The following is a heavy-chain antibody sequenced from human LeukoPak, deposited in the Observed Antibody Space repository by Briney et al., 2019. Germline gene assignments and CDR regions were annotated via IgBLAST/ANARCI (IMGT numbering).Heavy chain of an antibody. CDR3: ARGQHSSAYYLPN. V-gene: IGHV1-69*05. J-gene: IGHJ4*02. CDR2: IIPIFGTA. D-gene: IGHD3-22*01. CDR1: GGTFSSYA. Sequence: SVKVSCKASGGTFSSYAISWVRQAPGQGLEWMGRIIPIFGTANYAQKFQGRVTITTDESTSTAYMELSSLRSEDTAVYYCARGQHSSAYYLPNWGQGTLVTVSS.